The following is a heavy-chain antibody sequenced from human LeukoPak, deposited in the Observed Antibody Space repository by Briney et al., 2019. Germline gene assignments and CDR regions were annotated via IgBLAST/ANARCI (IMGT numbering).Heavy chain of an antibody. J-gene: IGHJ4*02. CDR1: ECTFSIYC. Sequence: PSGTLTLSCAVSECTFSIYCMSWVRKAQAPGKGLVANIQENGNEKSYVDSVKGRFTNSRDNAKNSLYLQMNSLRAEDTAVYYCARRGVDGALDYWGQGTLVTVSS. CDR2: IQENGNEK. CDR3: ARRGVDGALDY. V-gene: IGHV3-7*01. D-gene: IGHD5-24*01.